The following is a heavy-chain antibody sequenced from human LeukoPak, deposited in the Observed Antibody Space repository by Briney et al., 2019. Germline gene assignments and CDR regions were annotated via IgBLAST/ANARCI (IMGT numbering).Heavy chain of an antibody. CDR2: ISYDGSNK. CDR3: AKAPYYYDSSGYYCDY. J-gene: IGHJ4*02. Sequence: PGGSLRLSCAASGFTFSSYGMHWVRQAPGKGLEWVAVISYDGSNKYYADSVKGRFTISRDNSKNTLYLQVNSLRAEDTAVYYCAKAPYYYDSSGYYCDYWGQGTLVTVSS. V-gene: IGHV3-30*18. CDR1: GFTFSSYG. D-gene: IGHD3-22*01.